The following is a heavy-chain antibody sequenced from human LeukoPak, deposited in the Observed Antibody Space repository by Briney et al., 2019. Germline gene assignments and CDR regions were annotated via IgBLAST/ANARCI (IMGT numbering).Heavy chain of an antibody. CDR1: GFTFSSYA. J-gene: IGHJ6*02. D-gene: IGHD2-2*01. CDR2: ISYDGSNK. CDR3: AGTGVVVPAASYYYYYGMDV. V-gene: IGHV3-30*04. Sequence: GRSLRLSCAASGFTFSSYAMHWVRQAPGKGLEWVAVISYDGSNKYYAGSVKGRFTISRDNSKNTLYLQMNSLRAEDTAVYYCAGTGVVVPAASYYYYYGMDVWGQGTTVTVSS.